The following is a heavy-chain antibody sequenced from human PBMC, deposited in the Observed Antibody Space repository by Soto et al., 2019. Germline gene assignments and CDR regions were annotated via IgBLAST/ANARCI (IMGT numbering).Heavy chain of an antibody. J-gene: IGHJ6*02. D-gene: IGHD2-2*01. Sequence: ASVKVSCKASGYTFTSYDINWVRQATGQGLEWMGWMNPNSGNTGYAQKFQGRVTMTRNTSISTAYMELSSLRSEDTAVYYCASFDPHQLPRSWDYYYGMDVWGQGTTVTVSS. CDR1: GYTFTSYD. CDR2: MNPNSGNT. V-gene: IGHV1-8*01. CDR3: ASFDPHQLPRSWDYYYGMDV.